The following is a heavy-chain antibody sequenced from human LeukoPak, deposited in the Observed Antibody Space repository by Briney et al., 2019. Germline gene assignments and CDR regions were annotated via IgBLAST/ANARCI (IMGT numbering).Heavy chain of an antibody. CDR1: GYSFTSYW. V-gene: IGHV5-51*01. CDR2: IYPGDSDT. J-gene: IGHJ3*02. Sequence: GESLKISCKGSGYSFTSYWIGWVRQMPGKGLEWMGIIYPGDSDTRYSPSFQGQVTISADKSISTAYLQWSSLKAPDPAMYYCARTTGTTWDAFDIWGQGTMVTVSS. D-gene: IGHD1-1*01. CDR3: ARTTGTTWDAFDI.